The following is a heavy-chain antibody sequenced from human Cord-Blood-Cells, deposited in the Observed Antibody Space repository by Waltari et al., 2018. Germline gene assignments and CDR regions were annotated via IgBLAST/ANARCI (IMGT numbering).Heavy chain of an antibody. D-gene: IGHD2-15*01. CDR3: AREWKDRSDRIGMDV. J-gene: IGHJ6*02. Sequence: QVQLVQSGAAVKKPGSSVKVSCKASGGTFSSYAISWVRQAPGQGLGWMGGIIPIFGTANYAQKFQGRVTITADKSTSTAYMELSSLRSEDTAVYYCAREWKDRSDRIGMDVWGQGTTVTVSS. V-gene: IGHV1-69*06. CDR2: IIPIFGTA. CDR1: GGTFSSYA.